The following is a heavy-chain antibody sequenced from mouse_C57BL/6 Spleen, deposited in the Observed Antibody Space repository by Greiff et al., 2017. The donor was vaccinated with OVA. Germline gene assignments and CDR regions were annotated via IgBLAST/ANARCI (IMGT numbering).Heavy chain of an antibody. V-gene: IGHV1-22*01. D-gene: IGHD1-1*01. Sequence: EVMLVESGPELVKPGASVKMSCKASGYTFTDYNMHWVKQSHGKSLEWIGYINPNNGGTSYNQKFKGKGTLTVNKSSSTAYMELRSLTSEDSAVYYCAKAYGSREVDYAMDYWGQGTSVTVSS. J-gene: IGHJ4*01. CDR3: AKAYGSREVDYAMDY. CDR2: INPNNGGT. CDR1: GYTFTDYN.